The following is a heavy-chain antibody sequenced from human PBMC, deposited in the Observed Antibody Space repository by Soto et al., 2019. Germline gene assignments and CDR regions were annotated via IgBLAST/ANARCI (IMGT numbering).Heavy chain of an antibody. Sequence: ASVKVSCKASGGTFSSYTISWVRQAPGQGLEWMGRIIPILGIANYAQKFQGRVTITADKSTSTAYMELSSLRSEDTAVYYCARDSEWNYSLDYWGQGTLVTVSS. CDR1: GGTFSSYT. CDR2: IIPILGIA. CDR3: ARDSEWNYSLDY. V-gene: IGHV1-69*04. D-gene: IGHD1-7*01. J-gene: IGHJ4*02.